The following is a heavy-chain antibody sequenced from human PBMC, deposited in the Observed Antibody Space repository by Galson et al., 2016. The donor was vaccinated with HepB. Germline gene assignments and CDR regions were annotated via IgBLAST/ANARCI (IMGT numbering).Heavy chain of an antibody. CDR1: GFAFDTYA. Sequence: SLRLSCAASGFAFDTYAMTWVRQAPGKGLEWVSTISANDTTTYYSDSVKGRFTISRDNSMNTLYLQMNNLRAEDTALYYCAKTGCSFATCYVNAWGQGTQVTVSS. V-gene: IGHV3-23*01. D-gene: IGHD2/OR15-2a*01. CDR2: ISANDTTT. CDR3: AKTGCSFATCYVNA. J-gene: IGHJ4*02.